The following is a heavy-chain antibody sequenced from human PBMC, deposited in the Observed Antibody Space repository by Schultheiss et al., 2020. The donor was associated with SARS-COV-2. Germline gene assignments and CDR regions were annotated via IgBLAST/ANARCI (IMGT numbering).Heavy chain of an antibody. D-gene: IGHD6-19*01. J-gene: IGHJ4*02. CDR1: GFTFSSYS. CDR2: INGSGGST. CDR3: AKAMAGLYFDY. Sequence: GGSLRLSCAASGFTFSSYSMNWVRQAPGTGLEWVSLINGSGGSTYYADSVKGRFTISRDNSKNTLYLQMNSLRAEDTAVYYCAKAMAGLYFDYWGQGTLVTV. V-gene: IGHV3-23*01.